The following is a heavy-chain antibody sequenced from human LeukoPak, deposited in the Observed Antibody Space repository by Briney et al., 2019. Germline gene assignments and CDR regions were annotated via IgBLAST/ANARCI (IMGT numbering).Heavy chain of an antibody. CDR1: GGSFSGHY. V-gene: IGHV4-34*01. J-gene: IGHJ4*02. CDR3: ASYGSYYGFDY. D-gene: IGHD1-26*01. CDR2: INHSGST. Sequence: SETLSLTCAVYGGSFSGHYWSWIRQPPGKGLEWIGEINHSGSTNYNPSLKSRVTISVDTSKNQFSLKLSSVTAADTAVYYCASYGSYYGFDYWGQGTLVTVSS.